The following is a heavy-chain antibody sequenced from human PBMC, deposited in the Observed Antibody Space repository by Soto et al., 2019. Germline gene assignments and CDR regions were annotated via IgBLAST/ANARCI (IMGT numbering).Heavy chain of an antibody. CDR3: ARVRLDILTDN. CDR1: GGSISSGGYY. V-gene: IGHV4-31*03. J-gene: IGHJ4*02. CDR2: IYYSGST. Sequence: PSETLSLTCTFSGGSISSGGYYWSWIRQHPGKGLEWIGYIYYSGSTYYNPSLKSRVTISVDTSKNQFSLKLSSVTAADTAVYYCARVRLDILTDNWGQGTLVTVSS. D-gene: IGHD3-9*01.